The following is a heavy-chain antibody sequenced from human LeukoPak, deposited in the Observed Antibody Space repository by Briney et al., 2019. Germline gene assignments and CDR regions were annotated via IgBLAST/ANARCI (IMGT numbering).Heavy chain of an antibody. Sequence: NTSETLSLTCAVYGGSFSGYYWSWIRQPPGKGLEWIGEINHSGSTNYNPSLKSRVTISVDTSKNQFSLKLSSVTAADTAVYYCARGGRKQLASRRFDYWGQGTLVTVSS. D-gene: IGHD6-6*01. V-gene: IGHV4-34*01. CDR2: INHSGST. CDR3: ARGGRKQLASRRFDY. J-gene: IGHJ4*02. CDR1: GGSFSGYY.